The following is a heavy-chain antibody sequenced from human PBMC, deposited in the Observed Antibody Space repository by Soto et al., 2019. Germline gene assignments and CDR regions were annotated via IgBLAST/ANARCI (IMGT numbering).Heavy chain of an antibody. D-gene: IGHD2-2*01. CDR1: GYTFTDNY. CDR3: ARERGYCSSSTCYSYALDV. Sequence: ASVKVSCKASGYTFTDNYIHWVRQAPGQGLEWVGWINPNSDSTDYAQKVQGRVTMTRDTSISTAYMEVSRLRSDDTAVYYCARERGYCSSSTCYSYALDVWGQGTTVTVSS. V-gene: IGHV1-2*02. CDR2: INPNSDST. J-gene: IGHJ6*02.